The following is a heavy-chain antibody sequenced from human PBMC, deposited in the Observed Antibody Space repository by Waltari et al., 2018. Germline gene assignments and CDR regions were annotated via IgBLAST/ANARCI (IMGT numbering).Heavy chain of an antibody. Sequence: QVQLVQSGAEVKKHGASVKVSCKASGYTFASYEIKWVRQAPGKGLEWRVYFTPTTANTAFSHKFRGRVTMTKNTSLNTAYMCRGCLRSEDTAGYYCAGEVGVIPVWGQGTLVTVSS. CDR3: AGEVGVIPV. CDR1: GYTFASYE. CDR2: FTPTTANT. V-gene: IGHV1-8*01. J-gene: IGHJ4*02. D-gene: IGHD2-21*01.